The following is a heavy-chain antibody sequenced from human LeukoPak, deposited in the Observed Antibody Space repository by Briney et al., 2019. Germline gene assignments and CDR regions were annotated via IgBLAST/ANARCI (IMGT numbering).Heavy chain of an antibody. V-gene: IGHV3-30-3*01. CDR3: ARAPWYCSGGSCYKYYYYGMDV. CDR2: ISYDGSSK. D-gene: IGHD2-15*01. J-gene: IGHJ6*02. Sequence: GRSLRLSCAASGFTFSSYAMHWVRQAPGKGLEWVAVISYDGSSKYYADSVKGRFTISRDNSKNTLYLQMNSLRAEDTAVYYCARAPWYCSGGSCYKYYYYGMDVWGQGTTVTVSS. CDR1: GFTFSSYA.